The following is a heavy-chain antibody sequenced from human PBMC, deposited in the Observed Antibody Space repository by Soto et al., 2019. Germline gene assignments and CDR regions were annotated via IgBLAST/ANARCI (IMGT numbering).Heavy chain of an antibody. CDR1: GCTLSSYW. CDR3: ARQGDLYYYMDV. J-gene: IGHJ6*03. D-gene: IGHD2-21*01. CDR2: IYSGGST. Sequence: LRLSCAASGCTLSSYWMHWVRQAPGKGLVWVSRIYSGGSTYYADSVKGRFTISRHSSKNTVYLQMNSLRAEDTAVYYCARQGDLYYYMDVWGKGTTVTVSS. V-gene: IGHV3-53*04.